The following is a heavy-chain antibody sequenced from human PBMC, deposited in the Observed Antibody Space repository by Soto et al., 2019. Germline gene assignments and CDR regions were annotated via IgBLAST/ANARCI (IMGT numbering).Heavy chain of an antibody. CDR1: GFTFTSSA. Sequence: ASVKVSCKASGFTFTSSAVQWVRQARGQRLEWIGWIVVGSGNTNYAQKFQERVTITRDMSTSTAYMELSSLRSEDTAVYYCAAESRTGFLDWLTYGMDVWGQGTTVTVSS. V-gene: IGHV1-58*01. D-gene: IGHD3-3*01. CDR3: AAESRTGFLDWLTYGMDV. CDR2: IVVGSGNT. J-gene: IGHJ6*02.